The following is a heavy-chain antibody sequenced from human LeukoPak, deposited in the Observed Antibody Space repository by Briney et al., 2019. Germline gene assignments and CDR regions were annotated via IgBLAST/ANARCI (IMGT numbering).Heavy chain of an antibody. CDR2: INPHSGGT. CDR1: GYTFSDNY. CDR3: AREFMRVTAFDI. J-gene: IGHJ3*02. V-gene: IGHV1-2*02. D-gene: IGHD2-21*02. Sequence: ASVKVSCKASGYTFSDNYIHWVGQAPGQGLEWMGWINPHSGGTNYGENFQGRVTLTRDTSISTAYMDLSSLISDDTAVYYCAREFMRVTAFDIWGQGTMVTVSS.